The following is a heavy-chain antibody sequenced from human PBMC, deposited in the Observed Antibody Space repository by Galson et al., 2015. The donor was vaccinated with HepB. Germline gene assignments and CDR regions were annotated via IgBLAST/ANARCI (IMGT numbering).Heavy chain of an antibody. J-gene: IGHJ4*02. CDR2: ISGSGGST. D-gene: IGHD3-10*01. V-gene: IGHV3-23*01. CDR1: GFTFSSYA. Sequence: SLRLSCAASGFTFSSYAMSWVRQAPGKGLEWVSAISGSGGSTYYADSVKGRFTISRDNSKNTLYLQMNSLRAEDTAVYYCAKALRVSRPPSKGSGSYPFDYWGQGTLVTVSS. CDR3: AKALRVSRPPSKGSGSYPFDY.